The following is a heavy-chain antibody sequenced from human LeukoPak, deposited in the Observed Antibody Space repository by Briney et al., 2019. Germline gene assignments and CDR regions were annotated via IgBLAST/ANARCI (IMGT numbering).Heavy chain of an antibody. CDR3: ARGGGELTGYYYYMDV. V-gene: IGHV1-8*03. CDR1: GFTFTAYY. Sequence: ASVKVSCKASGFTFTAYYMHWVRQATGQGLEWMGWMNPNSGNTGYAQKFQGRVTITRNTSISTAYMELSSLRSEDTAVYYCARGGGELTGYYYYMDVWGKGTTVTVSS. D-gene: IGHD1-26*01. CDR2: MNPNSGNT. J-gene: IGHJ6*03.